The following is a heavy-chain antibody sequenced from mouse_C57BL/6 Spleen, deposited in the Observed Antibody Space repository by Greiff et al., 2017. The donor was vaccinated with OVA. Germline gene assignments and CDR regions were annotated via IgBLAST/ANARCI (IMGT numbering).Heavy chain of an antibody. J-gene: IGHJ4*01. Sequence: QVQLQQSGAELARPGASVKLSCKASGYTFTSYGISWVKQRTGQGLEWIGEIYPRSGNTYYNEKFKGKATLTADKSSSTAYMELRSLTSEDSAVYFCAREGAYYSNYTSLYYAMDYWGQGTSVTVSS. D-gene: IGHD2-5*01. CDR2: IYPRSGNT. CDR1: GYTFTSYG. V-gene: IGHV1-81*01. CDR3: AREGAYYSNYTSLYYAMDY.